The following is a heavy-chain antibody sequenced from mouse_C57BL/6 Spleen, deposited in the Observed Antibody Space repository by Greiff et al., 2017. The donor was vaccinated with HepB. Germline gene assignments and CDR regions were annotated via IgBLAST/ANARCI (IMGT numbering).Heavy chain of an antibody. CDR2: ITPSSGYT. D-gene: IGHD3-2*02. J-gene: IGHJ3*01. CDR3: APTAQATWFAY. Sequence: VQLQQSGAELARPGASVKMSCKASGYTFTSYTMHWVKQRPGPGLDWIGYITPSSGYTKYNQKFKDKATLTADKSSSTADMQLSSLTSEDSSVYYCAPTAQATWFAYWGQGTRVTVSA. CDR1: GYTFTSYT. V-gene: IGHV1-4*01.